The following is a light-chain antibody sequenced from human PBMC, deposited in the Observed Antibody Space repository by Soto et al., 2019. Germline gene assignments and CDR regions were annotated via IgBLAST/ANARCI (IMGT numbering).Light chain of an antibody. Sequence: QSALTQPPSASGSPGQSVTISCTGTSSDIGGYDYVSWYQQHPGKAPKLIIYEVNKRPSGVPDRFSGSKSGNTASLTASGLQAEDEADYYCSSYAGSNNLVFAGGTKLTVL. V-gene: IGLV2-8*01. CDR3: SSYAGSNNLV. CDR2: EVN. J-gene: IGLJ3*02. CDR1: SSDIGGYDY.